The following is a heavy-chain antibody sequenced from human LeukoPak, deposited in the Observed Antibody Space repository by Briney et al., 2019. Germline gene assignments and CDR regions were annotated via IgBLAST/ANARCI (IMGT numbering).Heavy chain of an antibody. CDR3: ARDKGGFLYFGEYDP. V-gene: IGHV4-61*02. Sequence: SETLSLTCTVSGASISSGSHHWSWIRQPAGKGLGWIGRIYTSGSTNYNPSLKSRVSISVDMSKNQFSLKLSSVTAADTAVYYCARDKGGFLYFGEYDPWGQGTLVTVSS. J-gene: IGHJ5*02. CDR1: GASISSGSHH. CDR2: IYTSGST. D-gene: IGHD3-10*01.